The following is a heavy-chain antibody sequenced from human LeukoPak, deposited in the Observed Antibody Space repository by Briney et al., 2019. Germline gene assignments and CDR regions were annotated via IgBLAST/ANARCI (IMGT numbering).Heavy chain of an antibody. CDR3: ARCPIYGDYRYYYYYGMDV. CDR1: GGTFSSYA. V-gene: IGHV1-69*13. Sequence: ASVKVSCKASGGTFSSYAISWVRQAPGQGLEWMGGIIPIFGTANYAQKFQGRVTITADESTSTAYMELSSLRSEDTAVYYCARCPIYGDYRYYYYYGMDVWGQGTTVTVSS. D-gene: IGHD4-17*01. J-gene: IGHJ6*02. CDR2: IIPIFGTA.